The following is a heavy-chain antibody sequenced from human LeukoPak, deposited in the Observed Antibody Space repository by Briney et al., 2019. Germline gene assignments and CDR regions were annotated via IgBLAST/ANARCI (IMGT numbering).Heavy chain of an antibody. CDR1: GFALRSYT. D-gene: IGHD6-19*01. J-gene: IGHJ5*01. V-gene: IGHV3-21*01. CDR2: ISSTSAYI. CDR3: ARVAVAGPTGWFDS. Sequence: PGGSLRLSCAASGFALRSYTVTWVRQAPGKGLEGGSSISSTSAYIYYAESVKGRFSISRDNVDNVVHRQMSSLRNEDTAFYYCARVAVAGPTGWFDSWGQGTLVTVSS.